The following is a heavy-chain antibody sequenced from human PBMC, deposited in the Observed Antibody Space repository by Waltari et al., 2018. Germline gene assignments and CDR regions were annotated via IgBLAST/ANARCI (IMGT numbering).Heavy chain of an antibody. CDR3: ASGGGRPFDY. CDR2: IKPDGSEK. CDR1: GFTLGTPW. D-gene: IGHD3-16*01. J-gene: IGHJ4*02. V-gene: IGHV3-7*01. Sequence: EVQLVESGGALVQPGGSVRLSCAAAGFTLGTPWLCWVRQTPGKGLEWVANIKPDGSEKYYVDSVKGRFTISRDNAKNSLYLQMNSLRAEDTAVYFCASGGGRPFDYWGQGTLVTVSS.